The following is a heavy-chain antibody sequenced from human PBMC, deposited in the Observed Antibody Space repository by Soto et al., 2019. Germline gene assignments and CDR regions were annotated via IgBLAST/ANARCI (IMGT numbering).Heavy chain of an antibody. D-gene: IGHD3-10*01. CDR3: ARRLLWFGELKPGTFDI. V-gene: IGHV5-51*01. CDR1: GYRFTSYW. J-gene: IGHJ3*02. Sequence: PGESLKISCKASGYRFTSYWIGWVRQMPGKGLEWMGIIYPGDSDTRYSPSFQGQVTISADKSISTAYLQWSSLKASDTAMYYCARRLLWFGELKPGTFDIWGQGTMVTVSS. CDR2: IYPGDSDT.